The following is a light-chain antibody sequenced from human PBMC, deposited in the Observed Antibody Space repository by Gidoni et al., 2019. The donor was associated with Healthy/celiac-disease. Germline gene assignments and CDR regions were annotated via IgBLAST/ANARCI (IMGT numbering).Light chain of an antibody. CDR2: YAS. CDR1: QSIGSS. CDR3: HQSRSLPQT. J-gene: IGKJ1*01. V-gene: IGKV6-21*01. Sequence: EIVLTQSPDFQSVTPKEKVTITCRASQSIGSSLHWYQQKPDQSPKLLIKYASQSFEGVPSRFRGRGSGTDFTLTRNCLEAEDAATYYCHQSRSLPQTFGQGTKVEIK.